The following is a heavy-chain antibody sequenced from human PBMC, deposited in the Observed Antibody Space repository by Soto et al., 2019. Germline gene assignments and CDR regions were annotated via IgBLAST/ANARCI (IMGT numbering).Heavy chain of an antibody. Sequence: ASVKVSCKASGYTFINYDITWVRQAPGQGLEWMGWISPYNGNTNYAQKFQGRVTMTTDTSTSTAYMELRSLRSDDTAVYYCARHWGEYYGRTPYWYFDLWG. CDR2: ISPYNGNT. CDR3: ARHWGEYYGRTPYWYFDL. V-gene: IGHV1-18*01. J-gene: IGHJ2*01. D-gene: IGHD3-10*01. CDR1: GYTFINYD.